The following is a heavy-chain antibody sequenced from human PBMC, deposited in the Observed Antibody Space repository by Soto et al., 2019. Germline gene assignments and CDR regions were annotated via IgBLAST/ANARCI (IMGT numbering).Heavy chain of an antibody. CDR2: ISYDGSNK. CDR1: GFTFSSYA. CDR3: ARFDYGEFPISFDI. Sequence: GGSLRLSCAASGFTFSSYAMHWVRQAPGKGLEWVAVISYDGSNKYYADSVKGRFTISRDNSKNTLYLQMNSLRAEDTAVYYCARFDYGEFPISFDIWGQGTMVTVSS. V-gene: IGHV3-30-3*01. J-gene: IGHJ3*02. D-gene: IGHD4-17*01.